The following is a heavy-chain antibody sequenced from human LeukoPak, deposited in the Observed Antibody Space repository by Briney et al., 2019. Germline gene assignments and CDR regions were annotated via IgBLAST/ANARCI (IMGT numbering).Heavy chain of an antibody. D-gene: IGHD3-22*01. V-gene: IGHV3-23*01. CDR1: GFTFSSYA. CDR3: AKSMSDDIDAFDI. J-gene: IGHJ3*02. CDR2: ISGSGGST. Sequence: PGGSLRLSCAASGFTFSSYAMSWVRRAPGKGLEWVSAISGSGGSTYYADSVKGRFTISRDNSKNTLYLQMNGLRAEDTAVYYCAKSMSDDIDAFDIWGQGTMVTVSS.